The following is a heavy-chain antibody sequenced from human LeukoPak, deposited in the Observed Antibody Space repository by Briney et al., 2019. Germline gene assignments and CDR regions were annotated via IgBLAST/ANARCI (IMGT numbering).Heavy chain of an antibody. CDR1: GVSISSSNSY. D-gene: IGHD1-26*01. CDR3: AEALVGNAFDI. Sequence: PSETLSLTCTVSGVSISSSNSYWGWIRQPPGKGLEWIGSIYYSGNTYYNASLRSQVSISIDTSKNQFSLKLTSVTAADTAVYYCAEALVGNAFDIWGQGTMVTVSS. CDR2: IYYSGNT. J-gene: IGHJ3*02. V-gene: IGHV4-39*01.